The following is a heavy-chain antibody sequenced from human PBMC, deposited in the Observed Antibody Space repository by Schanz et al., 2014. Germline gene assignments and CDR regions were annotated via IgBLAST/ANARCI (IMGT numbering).Heavy chain of an antibody. J-gene: IGHJ3*02. Sequence: QVQLVQSGSEVKKPGASVKVSCQASGYTFTSYDINWVRQATGQGLEWMGWMNSKTGNTGYAQRFQGRVTMTRNTSITTAYLELSSLRSGDTAVYFCARGPSTGAFDIWGQGTMVTVSS. V-gene: IGHV1-8*01. CDR1: GYTFTSYD. CDR3: ARGPSTGAFDI. CDR2: MNSKTGNT.